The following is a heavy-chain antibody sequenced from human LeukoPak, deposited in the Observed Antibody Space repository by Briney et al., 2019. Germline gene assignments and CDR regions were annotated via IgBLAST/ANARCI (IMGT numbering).Heavy chain of an antibody. CDR2: IYYSGST. CDR3: ARSPWYSSGSYYFDY. J-gene: IGHJ4*02. Sequence: SETLSLTCTVSGGSISSYYWSWIRQPPGKGLEWIGYIYYSGSTNYSPSLKSRVTISVDTSKNQFSLKLSSVTAADTAVYYCARSPWYSSGSYYFDYWGQGTLVTVSS. D-gene: IGHD6-19*01. CDR1: GGSISSYY. V-gene: IGHV4-59*08.